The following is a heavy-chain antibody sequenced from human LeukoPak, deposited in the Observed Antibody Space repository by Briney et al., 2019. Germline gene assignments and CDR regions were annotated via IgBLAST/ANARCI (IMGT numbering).Heavy chain of an antibody. CDR1: RFTFSTYA. CDR3: ARDAGAVAGTTYWYFDL. CDR2: ISTSGNDI. J-gene: IGHJ2*01. V-gene: IGHV3-23*01. Sequence: GGSLRLSCVASRFTFSTYAMSWVRQAPGKGLEWVSSISTSGNDIHYPDSVKGRFTISRDNSKNTLYIQMNSLRVEDAAVYYCARDAGAVAGTTYWYFDLWGRGTLVIVSS. D-gene: IGHD6-19*01.